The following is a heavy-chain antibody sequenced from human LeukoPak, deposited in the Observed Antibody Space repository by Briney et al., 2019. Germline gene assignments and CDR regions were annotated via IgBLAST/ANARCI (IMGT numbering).Heavy chain of an antibody. J-gene: IGHJ6*03. Sequence: PSETLSLTCTVSGGSISTSTYWGWIRQPPGKGLEWVGNIYYSGSTNYNPSLKSRVTISVDTSKNQFSLKLSSVTAADTAVYYCARGFTGYSSSWYGIPGKDYYYMDVWGKGTTVTVSS. V-gene: IGHV4-39*07. CDR3: ARGFTGYSSSWYGIPGKDYYYMDV. D-gene: IGHD6-13*01. CDR1: GGSISTSTY. CDR2: IYYSGST.